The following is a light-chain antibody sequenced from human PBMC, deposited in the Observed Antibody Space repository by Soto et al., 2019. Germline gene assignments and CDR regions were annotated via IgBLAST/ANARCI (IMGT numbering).Light chain of an antibody. CDR3: SSYAGSYTYV. V-gene: IGLV2-11*01. CDR2: DVN. Sequence: QSALTQPRSVSGSPGQSVTISCTGTSSDVGGYNYVSWYQHHPVKVPKLMIYDVNKRPSGVPDRFSGSKSGNTASLTISGLQAEDEADYYCSSYAGSYTYVLGTGTKFTVL. CDR1: SSDVGGYNY. J-gene: IGLJ1*01.